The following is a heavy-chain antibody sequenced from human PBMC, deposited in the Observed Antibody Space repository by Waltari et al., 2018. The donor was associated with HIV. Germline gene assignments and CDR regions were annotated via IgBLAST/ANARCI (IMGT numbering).Heavy chain of an antibody. CDR3: ARDRTTVTTNWYFDL. D-gene: IGHD4-17*01. CDR1: GYTFTSYG. CDR2: ISSYNGNT. V-gene: IGHV1-18*01. J-gene: IGHJ2*01. Sequence: QVQLVQSGAEVKKPGASVKVSCKASGYTFTSYGISWVRQAPGQGLEWMGWISSYNGNTNYAQKLQGRVTMTTDTSTSTAYMELRSLRSDDTAVYYCARDRTTVTTNWYFDLWGRGTLVTVSS.